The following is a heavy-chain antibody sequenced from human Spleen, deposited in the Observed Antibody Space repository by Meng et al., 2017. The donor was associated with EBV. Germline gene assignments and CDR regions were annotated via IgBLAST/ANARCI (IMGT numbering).Heavy chain of an antibody. CDR2: INHSGST. Sequence: QGRHRRWGAVLLKPSETLSPTCVVFGGSFSGYYWGWIRQPKGKGLEWIGEINHSGSTKYNPSLKSRVTISVDTSKNQFSLKLSSVTAADTAVYFCARAPLESSSSGWFDPWGQGTLVTVSS. CDR1: GGSFSGYY. CDR3: ARAPLESSSSGWFDP. J-gene: IGHJ5*02. V-gene: IGHV4-34*01. D-gene: IGHD6-13*01.